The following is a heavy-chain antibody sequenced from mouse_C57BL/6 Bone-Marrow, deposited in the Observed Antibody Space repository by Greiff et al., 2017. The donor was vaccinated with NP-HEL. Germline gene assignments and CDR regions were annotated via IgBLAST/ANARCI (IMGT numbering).Heavy chain of an antibody. J-gene: IGHJ4*01. D-gene: IGHD5-5*01. CDR2: IYPGDGDT. Sequence: QVQLQQSGPELVKPGASVKISCKASGYAFSSSWMNWVKQRPGKGLEWIGRIYPGDGDTNYNGKFKGKATLTADKSSSTAYMQLSSLTSEDSAVYFCALYPLPIRGAMDYWGQGTSVTVSS. V-gene: IGHV1-82*01. CDR3: ALYPLPIRGAMDY. CDR1: GYAFSSSW.